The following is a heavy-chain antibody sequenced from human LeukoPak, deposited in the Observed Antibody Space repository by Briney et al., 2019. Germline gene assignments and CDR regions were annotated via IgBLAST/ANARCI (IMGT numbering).Heavy chain of an antibody. CDR1: GYTLTGYY. V-gene: IGHV1-2*02. D-gene: IGHD5-12*01. CDR3: AKNPYEYYFDY. CDR2: INPNSGDT. Sequence: ASVKVSCKASGYTLTGYYMHWLRQAPGQGLEWMGWINPNSGDTNYAQKLQGRVTMTRDTSISAAYMELSRLTSDDTAVYYCAKNPYEYYFDYWGQGTLVTVSS. J-gene: IGHJ4*02.